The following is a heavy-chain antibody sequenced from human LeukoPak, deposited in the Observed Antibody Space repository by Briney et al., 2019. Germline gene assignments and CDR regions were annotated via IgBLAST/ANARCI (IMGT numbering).Heavy chain of an antibody. V-gene: IGHV3-48*03. J-gene: IGHJ4*02. D-gene: IGHD3-9*01. CDR3: AGTYYDILPLDY. CDR2: ISSSGSTI. CDR1: GFTFSSYE. Sequence: PGGSLRLSCAASGFTFSSYEMNWVRQAPGKGLEWVSYISSSGSTIYYADSVKGRFTISRDNAKNTLYLQMNSLRAEDTAVYYCAGTYYDILPLDYWGQGTLVTVSS.